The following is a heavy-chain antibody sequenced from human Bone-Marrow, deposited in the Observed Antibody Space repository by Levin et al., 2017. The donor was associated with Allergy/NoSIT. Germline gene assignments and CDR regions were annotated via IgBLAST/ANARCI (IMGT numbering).Heavy chain of an antibody. CDR2: IYPSDSDT. Sequence: GESLKISCPGSGYPFANYWIGWVRHLPGKGLEWMGVIYPSDSDTQYSPSFQGQVTISADRSISTAYLQWKSLKASDTAIYYCARQGIRYSGADFWGRGTLVTVSS. CDR1: GYPFANYW. V-gene: IGHV5-51*01. D-gene: IGHD2-15*01. J-gene: IGHJ4*02. CDR3: ARQGIRYSGADF.